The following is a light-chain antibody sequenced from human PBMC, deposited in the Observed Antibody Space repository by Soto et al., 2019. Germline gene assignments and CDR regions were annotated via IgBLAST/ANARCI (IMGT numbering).Light chain of an antibody. V-gene: IGKV3-11*01. Sequence: EIVWTQSPATLSLSPGERATLSCRARQIVSSDLDWYQQKPGQAPRLLMYDASNRATGIPARFSCSGSGTVFPLTIRSLEPEDFSVYFCQQRSNWLSTFGQGTKRELK. CDR1: QIVSSD. J-gene: IGKJ2*01. CDR2: DAS. CDR3: QQRSNWLST.